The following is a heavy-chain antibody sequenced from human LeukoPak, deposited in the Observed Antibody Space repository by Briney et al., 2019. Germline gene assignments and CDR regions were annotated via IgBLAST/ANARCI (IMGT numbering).Heavy chain of an antibody. CDR2: IHYSGST. CDR3: ARGGGGNSVPY. CDR1: GGSISSGGYY. D-gene: IGHD4-23*01. J-gene: IGHJ4*02. Sequence: SQTLSLTCTVSGGSISSGGYYWSWIRQHPGKGLEWIGYIHYSGSTYYNPSLKSRVTISVDTSKNQFSLMLSSVTAADTAVCYCARGGGGNSVPYWGQGTLVTVS. V-gene: IGHV4-31*03.